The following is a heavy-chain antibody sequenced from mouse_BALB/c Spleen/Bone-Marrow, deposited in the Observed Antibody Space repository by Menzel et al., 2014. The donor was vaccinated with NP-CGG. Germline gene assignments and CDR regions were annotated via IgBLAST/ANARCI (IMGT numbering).Heavy chain of an antibody. D-gene: IGHD2-4*01. CDR3: AEIYYDFDGFAH. CDR2: IWGVGTT. J-gene: IGHJ3*01. CDR1: GFSLTDYG. Sequence: QVQLKQSGPGLVAPSQSLSITCTVSGFSLTDYGVSWIRQPPGKGLEWLGVIWGVGTTYYNSALKSRLSISKDNSKSQVFLKMNSLQADDTAMYYCAEIYYDFDGFAHWGQGTLVTVSA. V-gene: IGHV2-6-5*01.